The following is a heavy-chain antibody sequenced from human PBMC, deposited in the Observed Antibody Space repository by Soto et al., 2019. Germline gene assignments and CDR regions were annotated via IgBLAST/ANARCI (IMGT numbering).Heavy chain of an antibody. J-gene: IGHJ6*03. CDR3: ARRRSSSSYYYYYMDV. CDR1: GGSISSYY. Sequence: QVQLQESGPGLVKPSETLSLTCTVSGGSISSYYWSWIRQPPGKGLEWIGYIYYSGSTNYNPSLKSRVTISVDTSKNQFSLKLSSVTAADTAVYYCARRRSSSSYYYYYMDVWGKGTTVTVSS. CDR2: IYYSGST. V-gene: IGHV4-59*08. D-gene: IGHD6-13*01.